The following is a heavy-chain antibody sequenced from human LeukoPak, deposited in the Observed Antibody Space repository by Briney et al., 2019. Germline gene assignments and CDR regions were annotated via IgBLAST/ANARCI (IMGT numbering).Heavy chain of an antibody. CDR3: ARLRGYDYVWGRPNWFDP. J-gene: IGHJ5*02. D-gene: IGHD3-16*01. V-gene: IGHV5-51*01. CDR1: GYRFTSYW. CDR2: IYPGDSDT. Sequence: GESLKISCKGSGYRFTSYWIGWVRQMPGKGLEWMGIIYPGDSDTRYSPSFQGQVTISADKSISTAYLQWSSLKASDTAMYYCARLRGYDYVWGRPNWFDPWGQGTLVTVSS.